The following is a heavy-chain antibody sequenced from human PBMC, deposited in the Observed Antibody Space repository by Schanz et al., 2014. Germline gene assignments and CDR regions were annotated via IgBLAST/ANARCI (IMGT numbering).Heavy chain of an antibody. CDR3: ARGYSSSMDV. CDR1: GFTFNSYA. V-gene: IGHV3-30*14. CDR2: ISYDGNTK. D-gene: IGHD6-6*01. Sequence: QAQLVESGGGVVQPGGSLRLSCAASGFTFNSYAFHWVRQAPGKGLEWVALISYDGNTKYYADSVKGRFTISRDNSKNTLYLQMNSLRAEDTAVYYCARGYSSSMDVWGQGTTVTVSS. J-gene: IGHJ6*02.